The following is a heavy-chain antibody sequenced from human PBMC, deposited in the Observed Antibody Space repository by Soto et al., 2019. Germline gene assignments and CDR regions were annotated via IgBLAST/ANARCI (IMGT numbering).Heavy chain of an antibody. CDR2: IYTSGST. CDR3: ARDHLQGEQLGVYYYGTDV. CDR1: GGSISSYY. Sequence: SLTCTVSGGSISSYYWSWIRQPAGKGLEWIGRIYTSGSTNYNPSLKSRVTMSVDTSKNQFSLKLSSVTAADTAVYYCARDHLQGEQLGVYYYGTDVWGQGTTITVSS. V-gene: IGHV4-4*07. J-gene: IGHJ6*02. D-gene: IGHD3-16*01.